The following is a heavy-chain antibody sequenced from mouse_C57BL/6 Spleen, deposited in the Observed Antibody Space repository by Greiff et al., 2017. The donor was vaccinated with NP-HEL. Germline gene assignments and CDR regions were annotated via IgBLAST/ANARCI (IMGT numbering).Heavy chain of an antibody. CDR2: INPSNGGT. Sequence: QVQLQQPGTELVKPGASVKLSCKASGYTFTSYWMHWVKQRPGQGLEWIGNINPSNGGTNYNEKFKSKATLTVDKSSSTAYMELRSLTSEDSAVYYCTRGGNYGSSHWYFDVWGTGTTVTVSS. CDR1: GYTFTSYW. D-gene: IGHD1-1*01. J-gene: IGHJ1*03. CDR3: TRGGNYGSSHWYFDV. V-gene: IGHV1-53*01.